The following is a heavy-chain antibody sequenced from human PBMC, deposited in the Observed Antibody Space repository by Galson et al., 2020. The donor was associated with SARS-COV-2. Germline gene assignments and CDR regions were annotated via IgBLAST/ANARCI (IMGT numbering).Heavy chain of an antibody. Sequence: SETLSLTCTVSGGSIGSGTYNWGWIRQAPGKGLEWIGNIFHNGGTYYNPSLKNRVTILVDSSKKQFLLHLTSVTAADTAVYYCARTLISDFGVACDAFDVWGQGTLVTVSS. J-gene: IGHJ3*01. CDR3: ARTLISDFGVACDAFDV. CDR1: GGSIGSGTYN. CDR2: IFHNGGT. V-gene: IGHV4-39*06. D-gene: IGHD3-3*01.